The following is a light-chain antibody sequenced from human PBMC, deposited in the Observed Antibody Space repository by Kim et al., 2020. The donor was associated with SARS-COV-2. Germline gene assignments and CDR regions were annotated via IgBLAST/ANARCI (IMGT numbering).Light chain of an antibody. V-gene: IGKV3-15*01. J-gene: IGKJ1*01. CDR1: QSVSSK. CDR3: QQYDDWPPWT. CDR2: DAS. Sequence: SPGATATLSCRASQSVSSKVAWYQQKPGQAPRLLIYDASTRATGIPARFSGSGSGTDFTLTISSLQSEDLAVYHCQQYDDWPPWTFGQGTKVDIK.